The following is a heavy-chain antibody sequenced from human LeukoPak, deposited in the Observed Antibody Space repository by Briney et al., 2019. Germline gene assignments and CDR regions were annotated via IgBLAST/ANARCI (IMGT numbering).Heavy chain of an antibody. CDR2: ISSSSSYI. J-gene: IGHJ4*02. V-gene: IGHV3-21*01. Sequence: GGSLRLSCAASGFTFSSYTMNWVRQAPGKGLEWVSSISSSSSYIYYADSVKGRFTISRDNAKNSLYLQMNSLRAEDTAVYYCARVSYYDSSGYYYWGRGTLVTVSS. CDR1: GFTFSSYT. D-gene: IGHD3-22*01. CDR3: ARVSYYDSSGYYY.